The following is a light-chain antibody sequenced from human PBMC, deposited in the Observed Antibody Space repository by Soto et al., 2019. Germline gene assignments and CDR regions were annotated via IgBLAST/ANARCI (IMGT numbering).Light chain of an antibody. J-gene: IGLJ3*02. CDR3: SSYTSSSTHWV. Sequence: QSVLTQPASVSGSPGQSITISCTGTSSDVGGYNYVSWYQQHPGKAPKLMIYEVSNRPSGVSNRFSGSKSGITASLTSSGLQAEDEADYYCSSYTSSSTHWVFGGGTKLIVL. V-gene: IGLV2-14*01. CDR2: EVS. CDR1: SSDVGGYNY.